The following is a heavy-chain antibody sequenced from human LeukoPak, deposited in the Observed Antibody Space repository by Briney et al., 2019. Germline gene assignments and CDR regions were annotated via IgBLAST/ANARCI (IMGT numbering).Heavy chain of an antibody. CDR1: GYTFTSYG. J-gene: IGHJ5*02. V-gene: IGHV1-18*01. D-gene: IGHD5-18*01. Sequence: ASVKVSCKASGYTFTSYGISRVRQAPGQGLEWMGWISAYNGNTNYAQKLQGRVTMTTDTSTSTAYMELRSLRSDDTAVYYCAGHSGIQLPTGPWGQGTLVTVSS. CDR3: AGHSGIQLPTGP. CDR2: ISAYNGNT.